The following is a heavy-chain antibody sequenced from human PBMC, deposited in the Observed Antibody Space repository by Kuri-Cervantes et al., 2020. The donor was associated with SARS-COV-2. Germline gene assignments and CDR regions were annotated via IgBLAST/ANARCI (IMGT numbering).Heavy chain of an antibody. J-gene: IGHJ4*02. D-gene: IGHD3-3*01. Sequence: ASVKVSCKASGYTFTSYGISWVRQAPGQGLEWIGWISAYNGNTNYAQKLQGRVTMTTDTSTSTAYMELRSLRSDDTAVYYCARVLRFLEWLPQPQYYFDYWGQGTLVTVYS. V-gene: IGHV1-18*04. CDR3: ARVLRFLEWLPQPQYYFDY. CDR2: ISAYNGNT. CDR1: GYTFTSYG.